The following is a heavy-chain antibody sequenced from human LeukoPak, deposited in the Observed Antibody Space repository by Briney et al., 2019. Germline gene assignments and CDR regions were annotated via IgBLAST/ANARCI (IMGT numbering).Heavy chain of an antibody. V-gene: IGHV4-59*11. CDR1: GGSISGHF. J-gene: IGHJ5*02. D-gene: IGHD5-12*01. CDR3: AREGYAYGLFP. Sequence: SETLSLTCAVYGGSISGHFWSWIRQPPGKGLEWIGYIYYSGSTNYNPSLRSRVTISIDTSKNQFSLRLNSVTAADTAVYYCAREGYAYGLFPWGQGTLVTVSS. CDR2: IYYSGST.